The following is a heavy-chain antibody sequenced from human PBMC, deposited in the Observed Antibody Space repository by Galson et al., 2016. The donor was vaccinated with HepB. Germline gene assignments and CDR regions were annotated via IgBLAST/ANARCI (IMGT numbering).Heavy chain of an antibody. Sequence: SLRLSCAASKFTFSNYGMNWVRQAPGKGLEWLASISGNSGYIYYADSVKGRFTISRDNAKNSVYLQMNSLRAQDTAHYYCARDEGYSGWPIDYWGQGTLVTVSS. D-gene: IGHD6-19*01. V-gene: IGHV3-21*01. CDR1: KFTFSNYG. J-gene: IGHJ4*02. CDR3: ARDEGYSGWPIDY. CDR2: ISGNSGYI.